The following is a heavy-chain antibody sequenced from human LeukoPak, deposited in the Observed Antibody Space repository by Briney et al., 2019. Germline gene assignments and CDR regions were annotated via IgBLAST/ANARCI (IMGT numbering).Heavy chain of an antibody. CDR3: TSLPYYGSGSHYNDY. V-gene: IGHV3-73*01. Sequence: GGSLRLSCAASGFTFSGSAMHWVRQASGKGLEWVGRIRSKANSYATAYAASVKGRFTISRDDSKNTAYLQMNSLKTEDTAVYYCTSLPYYGSGSHYNDYWGQGTLVTVSS. CDR1: GFTFSGSA. D-gene: IGHD3-10*01. J-gene: IGHJ4*02. CDR2: IRSKANSYAT.